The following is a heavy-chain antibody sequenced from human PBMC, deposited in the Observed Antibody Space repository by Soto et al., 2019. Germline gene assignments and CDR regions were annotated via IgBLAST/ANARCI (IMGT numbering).Heavy chain of an antibody. D-gene: IGHD1-26*01. CDR3: AKGAPGGSYQTNFDY. J-gene: IGHJ4*02. CDR1: GFTFDDYA. V-gene: IGHV3-9*01. Sequence: EVQLVESGGGLVQPGSSLRVSCAASGFTFDDYAMHWVRQAPGKGLEWVSGNSWNSGSIGYADSVKGRFTISRDNAKNSLYLQMNSLRAEDTALYYCAKGAPGGSYQTNFDYWGQGTLVTVSS. CDR2: NSWNSGSI.